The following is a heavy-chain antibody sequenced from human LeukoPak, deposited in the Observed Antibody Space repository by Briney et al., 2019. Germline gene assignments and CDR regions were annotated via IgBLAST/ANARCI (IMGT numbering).Heavy chain of an antibody. CDR3: AGIAVAGEIDY. CDR1: GYSISSGYY. V-gene: IGHV4-38-2*02. D-gene: IGHD6-19*01. J-gene: IGHJ4*02. CDR2: IYHSGST. Sequence: SETLSLTCTVSGYSISSGYYWGWIRQPPGKGLEWIGSIYHSGSTYYNPSLKSRVTISVDTSKNQFSLKLCSVTAADTAVYYCAGIAVAGEIDYWGQGTLVTVSS.